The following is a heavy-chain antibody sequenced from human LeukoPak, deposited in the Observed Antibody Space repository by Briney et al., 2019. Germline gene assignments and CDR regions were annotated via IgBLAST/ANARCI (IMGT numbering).Heavy chain of an antibody. Sequence: GGSLRLSWVASGFTFGSYEIIWFRKAPGKGLGGISHISSSGSTIYYADFLRGRFTISRDNAKNSVYLQMNSLRAEDTAVYYCARASGVSVPAGYWGQGTLVTVSS. D-gene: IGHD2-8*01. CDR1: GFTFGSYE. CDR2: ISSSGSTI. J-gene: IGHJ4*02. CDR3: ARASGVSVPAGY. V-gene: IGHV3-48*03.